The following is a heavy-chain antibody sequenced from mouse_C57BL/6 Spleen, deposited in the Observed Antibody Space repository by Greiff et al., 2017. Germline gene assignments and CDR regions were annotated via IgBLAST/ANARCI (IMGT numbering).Heavy chain of an antibody. CDR1: GFTFSDYG. CDR2: ISSGSSTI. Sequence: EVKLVESGGGLVKPGGSLKLSCEASGFTFSDYGMHWVRQAPEKGLEWVAYISSGSSTIYYADTVKGRFTISRDNAKNTLFMQMPSLRTKDTSMYYCARDCPFDYWGQGTTLTVSS. CDR3: ARDCPFDY. J-gene: IGHJ2*01. V-gene: IGHV5-17*01.